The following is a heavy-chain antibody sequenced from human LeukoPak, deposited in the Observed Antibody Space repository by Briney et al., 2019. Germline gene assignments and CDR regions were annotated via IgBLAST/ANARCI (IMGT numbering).Heavy chain of an antibody. CDR1: GFTFSNYS. CDR2: ISSSSSYI. V-gene: IGHV3-21*01. Sequence: GGSLRLSCAASGFTFSNYSMNWVRQAPGKGLEWVSSISSSSSYIYYADSVKGRFTISRDNAKNSLYLQMNSLRAEDTAVYYCARGKEDYDILTGYYLYYFDYWGQGTLVTVSS. D-gene: IGHD3-9*01. CDR3: ARGKEDYDILTGYYLYYFDY. J-gene: IGHJ4*02.